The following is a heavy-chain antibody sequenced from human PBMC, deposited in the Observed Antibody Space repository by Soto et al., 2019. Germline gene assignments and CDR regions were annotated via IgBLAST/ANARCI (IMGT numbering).Heavy chain of an antibody. J-gene: IGHJ6*02. D-gene: IGHD1-1*01. CDR3: AGDSYNSNWQGITYYYAMDV. CDR2: ISGDSTTI. V-gene: IGHV3-48*02. Sequence: GGSLRLSCAASGFIFSTRSMNWVRRAPGKRPEWISFISGDSTTIYYADSVKGRFTISRDNARHSLYLQMDSLRDEDTAVYYCAGDSYNSNWQGITYYYAMDVWGQGTTVTVSS. CDR1: GFIFSTRS.